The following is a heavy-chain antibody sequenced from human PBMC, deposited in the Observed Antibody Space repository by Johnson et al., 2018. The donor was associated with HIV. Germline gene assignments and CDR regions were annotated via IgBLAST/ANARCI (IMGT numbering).Heavy chain of an antibody. CDR3: ARGRNAFDI. V-gene: IGHV3-64*01. CDR1: GFTVSSNY. CDR2: ISSNGGST. Sequence: VQLVESGGGLVQPGGSLRLSCAASGFTVSSNYMSWVRQAPGKGLEYVSAISSNGGSTYYANSVKDMQTRRFTISRDNSKNTLYLQMGSLRAEDTAVYYCARGRNAFDIWGQGTMVTVSS. J-gene: IGHJ3*02.